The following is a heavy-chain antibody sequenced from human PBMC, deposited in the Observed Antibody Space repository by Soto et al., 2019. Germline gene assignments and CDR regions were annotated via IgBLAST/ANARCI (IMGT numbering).Heavy chain of an antibody. J-gene: IGHJ6*02. CDR2: INHSGST. CDR1: GGSFSGYY. V-gene: IGHV4-34*01. D-gene: IGHD6-13*01. Sequence: SETLSLTCAVYGGSFSGYYWSWIRQPPGKGLECIGEINHSGSTNYNPSLKSRVTISVDTSKNQFSLKLSSVTAADTAVYHCARDFRYSSSWYPEYYYYGMDVWGQGTTVTVSS. CDR3: ARDFRYSSSWYPEYYYYGMDV.